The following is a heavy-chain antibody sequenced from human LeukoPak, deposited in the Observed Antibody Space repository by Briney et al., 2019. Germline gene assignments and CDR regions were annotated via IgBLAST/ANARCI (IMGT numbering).Heavy chain of an antibody. CDR2: ISSSSSYI. CDR3: ARESVVVPAANYYGMDV. Sequence: GGSLRLSCAASGFTFSSYSMNWVRQAPGKGLEWVPSISSSSSYIYYADSVKGRFTISRDNAKNSPYLQMNSLRAEDTAVYYCARESVVVPAANYYGMDVWGKGTTVTVSS. V-gene: IGHV3-21*01. CDR1: GFTFSSYS. D-gene: IGHD2-2*01. J-gene: IGHJ6*04.